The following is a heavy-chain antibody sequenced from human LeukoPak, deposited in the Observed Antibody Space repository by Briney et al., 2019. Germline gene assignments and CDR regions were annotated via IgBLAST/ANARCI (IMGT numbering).Heavy chain of an antibody. Sequence: GGSLRLSCPASGFNFTSHAMGWVRQAPGKGLEWVSAISSSSSYIYYADSVKGRFTISRDNAKKSLYLQMNSLRAEDTAVYYCARDLGGYGDYGTNFDYWGQGTLVTVSS. CDR1: GFNFTSHA. CDR2: ISSSSSYI. J-gene: IGHJ4*02. CDR3: ARDLGGYGDYGTNFDY. V-gene: IGHV3-21*01. D-gene: IGHD4-17*01.